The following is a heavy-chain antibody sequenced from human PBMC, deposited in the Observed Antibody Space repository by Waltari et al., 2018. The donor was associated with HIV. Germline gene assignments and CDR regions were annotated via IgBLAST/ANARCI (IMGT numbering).Heavy chain of an antibody. Sequence: EVRLVESGGGLVQPGGSLRLSCVASGFTFDNYWMSWVRQVPGKGLEWVAIIKFYEDEVNCLDSVKGRFTITRDDGKNSLYLQMNSLRAEDTAVYYCTRLNYHFDFWGRGTLVAVSS. D-gene: IGHD3-10*01. CDR3: TRLNYHFDF. CDR1: GFTFDNYW. CDR2: IKFYEDEV. J-gene: IGHJ4*02. V-gene: IGHV3-7*01.